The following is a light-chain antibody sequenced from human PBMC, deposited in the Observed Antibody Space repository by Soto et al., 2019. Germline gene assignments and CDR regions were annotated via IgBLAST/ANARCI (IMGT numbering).Light chain of an antibody. CDR3: QHYGSSPPLYT. Sequence: DIVLTQSPGTLSLSPGERATFSCRASQSVNNNYLAWYQQKPGQPPRLLVSSASTRATGIPDRFSGSGSGTDFTLTISRLEPEDFAVYYCQHYGSSPPLYTFGQGTKLEIK. J-gene: IGKJ2*01. CDR2: SAS. CDR1: QSVNNNY. V-gene: IGKV3-20*01.